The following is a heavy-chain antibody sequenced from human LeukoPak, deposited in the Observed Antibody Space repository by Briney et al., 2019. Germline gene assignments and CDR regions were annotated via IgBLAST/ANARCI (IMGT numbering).Heavy chain of an antibody. CDR3: ARDSQLWDAFDI. Sequence: PGGSLRLSCAGSGFTFSSDWMHWVRQAPGKGLEWVSVIYSGGSTYYADSVKGRFTISRDNSKNTLYLQMNSLRAEDTAVYYCARDSQLWDAFDIWGQGTMVTVSS. CDR2: IYSGGST. CDR1: GFTFSSDW. J-gene: IGHJ3*02. D-gene: IGHD5-18*01. V-gene: IGHV3-53*01.